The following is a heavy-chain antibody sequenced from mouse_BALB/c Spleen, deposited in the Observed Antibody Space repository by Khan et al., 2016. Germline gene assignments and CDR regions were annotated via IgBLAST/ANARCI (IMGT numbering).Heavy chain of an antibody. V-gene: IGHV2-6*02. CDR1: GFSLTSYG. J-gene: IGHJ4*01. CDR2: IWSDGST. D-gene: IGHD2-3*01. CDR3: ARRDDGGGAMDY. Sequence: VQLQESGPGLVAPSQSLSITCTVSGFSLTSYGVHWVRQPPGKGLEWLVVIWSDGSTTYNSALKSRLSISKDNSKSQVFLKRNSLQTDDTAMYYCARRDDGGGAMDYWGQGTSVTVSS.